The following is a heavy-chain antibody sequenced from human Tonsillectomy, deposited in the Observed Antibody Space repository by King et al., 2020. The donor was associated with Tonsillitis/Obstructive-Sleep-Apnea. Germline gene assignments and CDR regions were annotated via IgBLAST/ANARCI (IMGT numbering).Heavy chain of an antibody. D-gene: IGHD4-17*01. CDR2: IYYSGTT. Sequence: QLQESGPGLVKPSETLSLTCTVSDGSISSYYWSWVRQPPGKGLEWLGYIYYSGTTNYNPSLKSRVTISVDTSKNQFSLKLRSVTAADTAEYYCARTKLDYGDYEFTYYMDVWGKGTTVTVSS. J-gene: IGHJ6*03. CDR1: DGSISSYY. CDR3: ARTKLDYGDYEFTYYMDV. V-gene: IGHV4-59*01.